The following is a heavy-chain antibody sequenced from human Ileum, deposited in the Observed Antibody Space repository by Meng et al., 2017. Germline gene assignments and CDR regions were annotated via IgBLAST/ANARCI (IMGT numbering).Heavy chain of an antibody. CDR3: AREVGARSGYLY. CDR1: GDSISSSSYY. CDR2: IYYSGTT. V-gene: IGHV4-39*07. J-gene: IGHJ4*02. D-gene: IGHD3-22*01. Sequence: SETLSLTFTVSGDSISSSSYYWGWIRQPPGKGLEWIGSIYYSGTTFYNPSLKSRVTISVDTSENQFSLKLSSVTAADTAVYYCAREVGARSGYLYWGRGTLVTVSS.